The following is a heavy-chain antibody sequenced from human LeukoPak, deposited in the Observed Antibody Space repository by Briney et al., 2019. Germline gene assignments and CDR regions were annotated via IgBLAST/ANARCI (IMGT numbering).Heavy chain of an antibody. D-gene: IGHD4-17*01. CDR2: ISYDGSNK. Sequence: GRSLGLSCAASGFTFSSYAMHWVRQAPGKGLEWVAVISYDGSNKYYADSAKGRFTISRDNSKNTLYLQMNSLRAEDTAVYYCAREVDYGDYLDYWGQGTLVTVSS. CDR3: AREVDYGDYLDY. V-gene: IGHV3-30-3*01. CDR1: GFTFSSYA. J-gene: IGHJ4*02.